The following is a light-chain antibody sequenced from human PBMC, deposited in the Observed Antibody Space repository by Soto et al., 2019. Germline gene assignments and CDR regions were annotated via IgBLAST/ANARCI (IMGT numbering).Light chain of an antibody. J-gene: IGKJ1*01. CDR2: GAS. CDR3: QQYGSSPRT. Sequence: VMTQAPATLSVSPVERATLSCSASQTINNNVAWYQLKDGQVPRLVIYGASTRATDIPARFSGSGSGTEFTLTISSLQSEDFAEYHCQQYGSSPRTFGQGTKVDIK. CDR1: QTINNN. V-gene: IGKV3-15*01.